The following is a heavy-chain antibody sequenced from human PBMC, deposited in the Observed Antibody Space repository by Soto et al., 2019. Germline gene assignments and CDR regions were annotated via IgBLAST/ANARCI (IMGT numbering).Heavy chain of an antibody. CDR3: ARVQSGYDFAY. V-gene: IGHV1-18*01. D-gene: IGHD5-12*01. CDR1: GYTFTSYG. J-gene: IGHJ4*02. CDR2: ISANNGNT. Sequence: QVQLVQSGAEVKKPGASVKVSCKASGYTFTSYGINWVRQAPGQGLEWMGWISANNGNTHYAQKLQGRVTMTTDTSASTAYMGLRSLRSDDTAVYYCARVQSGYDFAYWGQGTLVTVSP.